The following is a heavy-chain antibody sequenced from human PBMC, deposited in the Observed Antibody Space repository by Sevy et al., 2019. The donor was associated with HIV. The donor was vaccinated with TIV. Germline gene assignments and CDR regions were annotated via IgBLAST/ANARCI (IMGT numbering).Heavy chain of an antibody. CDR2: IKSKTDGGTT. CDR1: GFTFSNAW. J-gene: IGHJ4*02. D-gene: IGHD3-10*01. V-gene: IGHV3-15*01. CDR3: TTGITMVRGVGFDY. Sequence: GGSLRLSCAASGFTFSNAWMSWVRQAPGKGLEWVGRIKSKTDGGTTDYAAPVKGRFTISRDDSKNTLYLQMNSLKTEDKAVYYCTTGITMVRGVGFDYWGQGTLVTVSS.